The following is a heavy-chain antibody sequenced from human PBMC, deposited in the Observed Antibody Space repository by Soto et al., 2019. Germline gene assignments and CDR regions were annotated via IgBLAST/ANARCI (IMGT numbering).Heavy chain of an antibody. J-gene: IGHJ4*02. CDR1: GGTFSSYS. V-gene: IGHV1-69*13. CDR2: IIPIFGTA. Sequence: ASVKVSCKASGGTFSSYSISWVRQAPGQGLEWMGGIIPIFGTANYAQKFQGRVTITADESTSTAYMELSSLRSEDTAVYYCATRQDLFRFDYWGQGTLVTVSS. D-gene: IGHD2-21*01. CDR3: ATRQDLFRFDY.